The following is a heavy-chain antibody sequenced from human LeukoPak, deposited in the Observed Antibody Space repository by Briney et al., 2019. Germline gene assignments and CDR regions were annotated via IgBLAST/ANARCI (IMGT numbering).Heavy chain of an antibody. Sequence: PGGSLRLSRAASGFSFSSYGMSWVRQAPGKGLEWVSGISGNGRSTYYADSVKGRFTISRDNSRNTLNLQMNSLRAEDTALYYCAARSGISPYYIDYWGQGTLVTVSS. D-gene: IGHD1-26*01. CDR3: AARSGISPYYIDY. CDR2: ISGNGRST. J-gene: IGHJ4*02. V-gene: IGHV3-23*01. CDR1: GFSFSSYG.